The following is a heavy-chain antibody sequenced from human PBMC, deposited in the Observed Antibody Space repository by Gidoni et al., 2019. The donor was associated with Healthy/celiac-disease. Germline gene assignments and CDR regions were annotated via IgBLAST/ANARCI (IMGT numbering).Heavy chain of an antibody. J-gene: IGHJ2*01. CDR2: SSGSGGST. CDR3: AKEGSSSWLDYWYFDL. V-gene: IGHV3-23*01. Sequence: EVQLLESGGGLVQPGGSLRLSCAASGFTFSSYAMSWVRQAPGKGLEWVSDSSGSGGSTYYADSVKSRFTISRDKSKNTLYLQMNSLGAEDTAVYYCAKEGSSSWLDYWYFDLWGRGTLVTVSS. CDR1: GFTFSSYA. D-gene: IGHD6-13*01.